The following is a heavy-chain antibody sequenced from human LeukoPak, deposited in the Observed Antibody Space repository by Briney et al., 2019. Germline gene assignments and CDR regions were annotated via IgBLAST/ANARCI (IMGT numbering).Heavy chain of an antibody. Sequence: PGRSLRLSCAASGFTFSSYAMHWVRQAPGKGLEWVAVISYDGSNKYYADSVKGRFTISRDNSKNTRYLQMNSLRAEDTAVYYCARDLVLLWFGELSGPFDYWGQGTLVTVSS. D-gene: IGHD3-10*01. CDR1: GFTFSSYA. J-gene: IGHJ4*02. CDR2: ISYDGSNK. V-gene: IGHV3-30-3*01. CDR3: ARDLVLLWFGELSGPFDY.